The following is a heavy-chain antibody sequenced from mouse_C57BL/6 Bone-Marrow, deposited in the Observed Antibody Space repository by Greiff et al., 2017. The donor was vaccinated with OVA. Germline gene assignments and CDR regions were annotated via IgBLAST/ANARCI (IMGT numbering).Heavy chain of an antibody. CDR1: GYTFTSYW. CDR2: IDPSASYT. Sequence: VQLQQPGAELVKPGASVKLSCKASGYTFTSYWMQWVKQRPGQGLEWIGEIDPSASYTNYNQKFKGKATLTVDTSSSTAYMQLSSLTSEDSAVYYCARDPYWGQGTLVTVSA. CDR3: ARDPY. J-gene: IGHJ3*01. V-gene: IGHV1-50*01.